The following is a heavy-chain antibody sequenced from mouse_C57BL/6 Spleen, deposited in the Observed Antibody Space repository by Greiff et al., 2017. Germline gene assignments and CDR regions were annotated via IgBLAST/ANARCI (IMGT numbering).Heavy chain of an antibody. CDR3: ARGSGYYFDY. J-gene: IGHJ2*01. D-gene: IGHD3-2*02. CDR1: GYTFTSYW. Sequence: VQLQQPGAELVKPGASVKLSCKASGYTFTSYWKQWVKQRPGQGLEWIGEIDPSDSYTNYNQKFKGKATLTVDTSSSTAYMQLSSLTSEDSAVYYCARGSGYYFDYWGQGTTLTVSS. V-gene: IGHV1-50*01. CDR2: IDPSDSYT.